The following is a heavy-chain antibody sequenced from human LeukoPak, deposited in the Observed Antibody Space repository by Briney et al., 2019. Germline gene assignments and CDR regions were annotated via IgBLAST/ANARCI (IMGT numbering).Heavy chain of an antibody. V-gene: IGHV4-38-2*02. J-gene: IGHJ5*02. CDR3: ARDLFVVVPAARYNWFDP. CDR2: VFHSGIT. Sequence: PSETLSLTCSVSGYSVSSGYYWGWIRQPPGKGLEWIGSVFHSGITYCKPSLKSRVTILVDTSKNQFSLKLSSVTAADTAVYYCARDLFVVVPAARYNWFDPWGQGTLVTVSS. D-gene: IGHD2-2*01. CDR1: GYSVSSGYY.